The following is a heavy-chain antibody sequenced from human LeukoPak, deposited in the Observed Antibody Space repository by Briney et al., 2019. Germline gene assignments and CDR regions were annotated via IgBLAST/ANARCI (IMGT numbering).Heavy chain of an antibody. D-gene: IGHD2-2*02. Sequence: SVKVSCKASGGTFSSYAISWGRQAPGQGLEWMGGIIPIFGTANYAQKFQGRVTITTDESTSTAYMELSSLRSEDTAVYYCAREGVCSSTSCYTSYFDPWGQGTLVTVSS. CDR3: AREGVCSSTSCYTSYFDP. CDR1: GGTFSSYA. J-gene: IGHJ5*02. CDR2: IIPIFGTA. V-gene: IGHV1-69*05.